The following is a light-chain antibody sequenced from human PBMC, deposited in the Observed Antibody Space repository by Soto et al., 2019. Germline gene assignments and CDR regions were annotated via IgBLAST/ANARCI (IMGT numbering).Light chain of an antibody. J-gene: IGKJ2*01. CDR3: RQSYSTPYT. Sequence: DIQMTQSPSSLSASVGDRVTITCRASQSISSYLNWYQQKPGKAPKLLIYAASSLQSGVPSRFSGSGSGTDFTLTISCLQPEDFATYYCRQSYSTPYTFGQGTKLEIK. CDR1: QSISSY. V-gene: IGKV1-39*01. CDR2: AAS.